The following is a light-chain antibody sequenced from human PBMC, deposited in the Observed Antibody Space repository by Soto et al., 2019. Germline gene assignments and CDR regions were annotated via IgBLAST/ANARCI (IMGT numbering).Light chain of an antibody. J-gene: IGKJ4*01. Sequence: VIWMAQSPSLLSASTGYRVTISRGMSQGISSYLAWYQQKPGKAPELLIYAASTLRSGVPSRFSGSGSGTDFTLTISCLQSEDFATYYCKQYYSFPLTFGGGTKVDIK. CDR3: KQYYSFPLT. CDR2: AAS. V-gene: IGKV1D-8*01. CDR1: QGISSY.